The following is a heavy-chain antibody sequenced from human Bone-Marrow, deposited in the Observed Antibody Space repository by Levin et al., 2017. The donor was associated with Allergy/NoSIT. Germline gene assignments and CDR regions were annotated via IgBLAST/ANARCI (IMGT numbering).Heavy chain of an antibody. Sequence: SETLSLTCAVYGGSISGYYWSWIRQPPGKGLEWVGEIHYSGSTIYNPSLRSRVTISADTSKNQFSLRLSSVTAADTAVYYCARERGYCSSTNCYGGFWDYWGQGTLVTVSS. J-gene: IGHJ4*02. CDR1: GGSISGYY. V-gene: IGHV4-34*01. CDR2: IHYSGST. D-gene: IGHD2-2*01. CDR3: ARERGYCSSTNCYGGFWDY.